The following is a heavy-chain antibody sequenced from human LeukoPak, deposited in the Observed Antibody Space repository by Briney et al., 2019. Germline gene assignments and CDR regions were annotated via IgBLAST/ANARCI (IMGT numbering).Heavy chain of an antibody. V-gene: IGHV4-34*01. CDR3: ARPGAGAAAGTFDP. CDR2: INHSGST. CDR1: GGSFSGYY. Sequence: SETLSLTCAVYGGSFSGYYWSWIRQPPGKGLEWIGEINHSGSTNYNPSLKSRVTISVDTSKNQFSLKPSSVTAADTAVYYCARPGAGAAAGTFDPWGQGTLVTVSS. J-gene: IGHJ5*02. D-gene: IGHD6-13*01.